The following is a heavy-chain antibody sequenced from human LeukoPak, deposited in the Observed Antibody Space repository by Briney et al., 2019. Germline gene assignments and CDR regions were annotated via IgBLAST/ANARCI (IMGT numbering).Heavy chain of an antibody. CDR1: GGSFSGYY. J-gene: IGHJ4*02. CDR3: AAPAGIVDY. Sequence: PSETLSLTCAVYGGSFSGYYRGWIRQPPGKGLEWIGEINHSGSTNYNPSLKSRVTISVDTSKNQFSLKLSSVTAADTAVYYCAAPAGIVDYWGQGTLVTVSS. D-gene: IGHD2-2*02. CDR2: INHSGST. V-gene: IGHV4-34*01.